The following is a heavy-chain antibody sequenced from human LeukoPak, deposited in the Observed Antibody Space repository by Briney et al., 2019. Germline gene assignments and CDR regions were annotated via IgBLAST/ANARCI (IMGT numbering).Heavy chain of an antibody. V-gene: IGHV4-30-4*02. CDR3: ARNYFFSMDV. Sequence: SDTLSLTCTVSGGSINNGDYYWSWIRQPPGKGLEWIGYIYYSGSTYYIPSLKRRVTISVDTSKNQFSLKLTSVTAADTAVYYCARNYFFSMDVWGKGTTVTVSS. CDR2: IYYSGST. CDR1: GGSINNGDYY. J-gene: IGHJ6*03.